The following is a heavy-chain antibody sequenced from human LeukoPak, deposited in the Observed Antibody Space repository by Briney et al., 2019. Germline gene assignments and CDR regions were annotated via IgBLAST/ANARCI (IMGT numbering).Heavy chain of an antibody. D-gene: IGHD3-3*01. V-gene: IGHV3-30*03. CDR1: GFTFSSYG. J-gene: IGHJ4*02. CDR3: ATPTITIFHDDY. Sequence: GGSLRLSCAASGFTFSSYGMHWVRQAPGKGLEWVAVISYDGSNKYYADSVKGRFTISRDNSKNTLYLQMNSLRAEDTAVYYCATPTITIFHDDYWCQGTLVTVSS. CDR2: ISYDGSNK.